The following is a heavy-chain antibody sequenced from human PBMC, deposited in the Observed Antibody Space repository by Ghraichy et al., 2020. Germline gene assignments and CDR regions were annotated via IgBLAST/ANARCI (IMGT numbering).Heavy chain of an antibody. D-gene: IGHD3-3*01. CDR1: GGSISSGDYY. Sequence: SETLSLTCTVSGGSISSGDYYWSWIRQPPGKGLEWIGYIYYSGSTYYNPSLKSRVTISVDTSKNQFSLKLSSVTAADTAVYYCARGAGGELRFLEWSQLFDPWGQGTLVTVSS. CDR3: ARGAGGELRFLEWSQLFDP. V-gene: IGHV4-30-4*01. CDR2: IYYSGST. J-gene: IGHJ5*02.